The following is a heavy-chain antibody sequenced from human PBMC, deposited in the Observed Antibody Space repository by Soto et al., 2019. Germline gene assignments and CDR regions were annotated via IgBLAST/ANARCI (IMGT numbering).Heavy chain of an antibody. J-gene: IGHJ5*02. CDR2: MNPNSGNT. Sequence: ASVKVSCKASGYTFTSYDINWVRQATGQGLEWMGWMNPNSGNTGYAQKFQGRVTMTRNTSISTAYMELRSLGSEDTAVYYCAGGVIYCSGGSCYSGWFDPWGQGTLVTVSS. D-gene: IGHD2-15*01. CDR3: AGGVIYCSGGSCYSGWFDP. CDR1: GYTFTSYD. V-gene: IGHV1-8*01.